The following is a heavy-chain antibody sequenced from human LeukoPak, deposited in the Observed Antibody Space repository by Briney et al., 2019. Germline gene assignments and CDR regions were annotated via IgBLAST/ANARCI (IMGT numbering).Heavy chain of an antibody. D-gene: IGHD2-15*01. J-gene: IGHJ4*02. CDR1: GFSLTHDA. V-gene: IGHV3-30*18. Sequence: PGTSLRLSCAASGFSLTHDAIHWVRQAPGKGLEWVAVVSKDTVSKIYRDSVKGRFTVSTDSSKNTLYLQMNSLRAEDTAVYYCAQQLGYCSDGSCYFTYWGQGTLVTVSS. CDR2: VSKDTVSK. CDR3: AQQLGYCSDGSCYFTY.